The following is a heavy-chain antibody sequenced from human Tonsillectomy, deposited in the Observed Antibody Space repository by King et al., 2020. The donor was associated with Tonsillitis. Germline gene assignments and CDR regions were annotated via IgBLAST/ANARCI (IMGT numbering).Heavy chain of an antibody. V-gene: IGHV3-30*18. CDR2: ISYDGRNK. D-gene: IGHD3-22*01. J-gene: IGHJ6*02. CDR1: GFTFSSYG. Sequence: VQLVESGGGVVQPGRSLRLSCEASGFTFSSYGMHWVRQPPGKGLEWVAGISYDGRNKYYADSVKGRFTISRDNPINTLYLQMNSLRAEDTALYYCAKDTVSENYYDTSGSDVWGQGTTVTVSS. CDR3: AKDTVSENYYDTSGSDV.